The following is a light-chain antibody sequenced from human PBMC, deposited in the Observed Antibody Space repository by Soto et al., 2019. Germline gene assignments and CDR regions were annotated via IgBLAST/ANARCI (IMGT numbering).Light chain of an antibody. V-gene: IGLV3-21*01. CDR1: NIGSKG. J-gene: IGLJ2*01. CDR3: QVWDSGSAHVL. Sequence: SYELTQPPSVSVAPGETARISCGGNNIGSKGVHWYQQKPGQAPVLVIYSDTDLPPVIPERFSGSNSANMATLTISRLEAGDECDYYCQVWDSGSAHVLFGGGTKLNVL. CDR2: SDT.